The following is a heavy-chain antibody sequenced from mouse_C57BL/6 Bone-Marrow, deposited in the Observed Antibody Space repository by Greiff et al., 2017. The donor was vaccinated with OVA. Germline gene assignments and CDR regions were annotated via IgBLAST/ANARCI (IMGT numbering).Heavy chain of an antibody. V-gene: IGHV5-12*01. CDR2: ISNGGGST. CDR1: GFTFSDYY. CDR3: ARQGGSKAMDY. J-gene: IGHJ4*01. D-gene: IGHD1-1*01. Sequence: EVQGVESGGGLVQPGGSLKLSCAASGFTFSDYYMYWVRQTPEKRLEWVAYISNGGGSTYYPDTVKGRFTISRDNAKNTLYLQMSRLKSEDTAMYYCARQGGSKAMDYWGQGTSVTVSS.